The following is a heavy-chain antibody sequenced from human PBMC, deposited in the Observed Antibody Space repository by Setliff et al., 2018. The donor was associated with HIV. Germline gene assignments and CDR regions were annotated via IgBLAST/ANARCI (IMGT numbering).Heavy chain of an antibody. Sequence: ASVKVSCKASGYTFTSYDINWVRQATGQGLEWMGWINPNSGTTGYAQKFQGRVTITRNISISTASMDLSSLKSEDTAVYYCAKAAGPRGWYVRGAFDIWGQGTEVTVSS. CDR1: GYTFTSYD. V-gene: IGHV1-8*01. CDR3: AKAAGPRGWYVRGAFDI. J-gene: IGHJ3*02. CDR2: INPNSGTT. D-gene: IGHD6-19*01.